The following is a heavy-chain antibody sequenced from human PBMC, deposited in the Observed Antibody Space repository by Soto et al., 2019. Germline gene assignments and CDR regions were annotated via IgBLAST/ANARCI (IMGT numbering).Heavy chain of an antibody. Sequence: QVQLQESGPGLVKPSETLSLTCSVSVGSMNSYYWSWIRQPPGKGLEWIGSINYSGTTNYNPSLKSRVTVSVDTAKNQFALKLSSVTPADTAVYYCAREGGYYYGSGSYYVDYWGQGTLVTASS. CDR2: INYSGTT. J-gene: IGHJ4*02. CDR3: AREGGYYYGSGSYYVDY. CDR1: VGSMNSYY. V-gene: IGHV4-59*01. D-gene: IGHD3-10*01.